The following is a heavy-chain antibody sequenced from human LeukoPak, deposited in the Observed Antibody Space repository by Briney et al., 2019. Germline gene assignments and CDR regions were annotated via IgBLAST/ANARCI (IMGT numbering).Heavy chain of an antibody. D-gene: IGHD3-16*02. J-gene: IGHJ4*02. CDR3: AQDPDPYYDYVWGSYHFDY. Sequence: PGGSLRLSCAASGFTFDDYAMHWVRQAPGKGLEWVSGISWNSGSIGYADSVKGRFTISRDNAKNSLYLQMNSLRAEDTALYYCAQDPDPYYDYVWGSYHFDYWGQGTLVTVSS. CDR1: GFTFDDYA. V-gene: IGHV3-9*01. CDR2: ISWNSGSI.